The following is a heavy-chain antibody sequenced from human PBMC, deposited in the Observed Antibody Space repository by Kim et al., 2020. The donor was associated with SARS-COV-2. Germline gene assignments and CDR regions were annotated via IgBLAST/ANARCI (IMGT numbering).Heavy chain of an antibody. CDR2: IYYTGGT. J-gene: IGHJ6*02. D-gene: IGHD1-26*01. CDR3: VRHYMGPINNYAMDV. CDR1: AGSIKTNGYH. Sequence: SETLSLTCTVSAGSIKTNGYHWGWVRQSPGLGLEWIATIYYTGGTYYNPSFKSRVTMSVDTSNNQFSLKLRSVTAADTALYFCVRHYMGPINNYAMDVWGQGTTVTVSS. V-gene: IGHV4-39*01.